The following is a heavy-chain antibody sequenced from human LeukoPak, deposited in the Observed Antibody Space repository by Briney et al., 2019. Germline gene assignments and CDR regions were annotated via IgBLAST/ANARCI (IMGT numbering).Heavy chain of an antibody. D-gene: IGHD4-17*01. CDR1: GGSISSSSYY. J-gene: IGHJ4*02. CDR3: ARSYGDYFDY. CDR2: IYYSGST. V-gene: IGHV4-39*01. Sequence: SETLSLTCTVSGGSISSSSYYWGWIRQPPGKGLEWIGSIYYSGSTYYNPSLKSRVTISVDTSKNQFSLKLSSVTAADTAVYYCARSYGDYFDYWGQGTLVTVSS.